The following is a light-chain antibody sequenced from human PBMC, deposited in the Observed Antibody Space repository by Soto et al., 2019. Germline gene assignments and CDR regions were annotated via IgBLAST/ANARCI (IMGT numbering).Light chain of an antibody. V-gene: IGKV1-39*01. J-gene: IGKJ5*01. CDR2: TAS. CDR3: QQSYSYPLT. Sequence: DIQMTQSPSSLSASVGDRVTITCRASQSISIYLNWYRQRPGKAPELLIYTASTLQSGVASRFSGSGSGAVFTLTLSTLQPEDFATYYCQQSYSYPLTFGQGTRL. CDR1: QSISIY.